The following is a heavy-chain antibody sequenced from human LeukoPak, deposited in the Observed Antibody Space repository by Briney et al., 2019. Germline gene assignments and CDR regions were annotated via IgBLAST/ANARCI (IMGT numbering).Heavy chain of an antibody. J-gene: IGHJ4*02. CDR2: ISSSSSYI. D-gene: IGHD3-10*01. CDR3: ARGEYGSGSYHIDY. Sequence: GGSLRLSCAASGFTFSSYEMNWVRQAPGKGLEWVSYISSSSSYIYYADSVKGRFTISRDNAKNSLYPQMNSLRAEDTAVYYCARGEYGSGSYHIDYWGQGTLVTVSS. V-gene: IGHV3-21*05. CDR1: GFTFSSYE.